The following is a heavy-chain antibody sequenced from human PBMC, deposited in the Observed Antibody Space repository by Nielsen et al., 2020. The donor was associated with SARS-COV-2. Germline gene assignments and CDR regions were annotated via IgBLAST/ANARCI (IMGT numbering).Heavy chain of an antibody. V-gene: IGHV3-9*01. J-gene: IGHJ2*01. D-gene: IGHD3-10*01. CDR1: GFTFDDYA. CDR2: ISWNSGSI. CDR3: AKDMGPVIWYFDL. Sequence: GGSLRLSCAPSGFTFDDYAMHWVRQAPGKGLEWVSGISWNSGSIGYADSVKGRFTISRDNAKNSLYLQMNSLRAEDTALYYCAKDMGPVIWYFDLWGRGTLVTVSS.